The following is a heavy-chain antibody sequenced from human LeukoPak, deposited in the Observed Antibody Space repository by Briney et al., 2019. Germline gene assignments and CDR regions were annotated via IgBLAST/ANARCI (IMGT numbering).Heavy chain of an antibody. CDR2: INPSGGGT. CDR3: ARDGHYYDSSGYPRFYYMDV. J-gene: IGHJ6*03. Sequence: ASVKVSCKASGYTFTRSYMHWVRQAPGQGLEWMGIINPSGGGTSYAQKLQGRVTMTRDTSTSTVYMELSSLRSEDTAVYYCARDGHYYDSSGYPRFYYMDVWGKGTTVTVSS. V-gene: IGHV1-46*04. D-gene: IGHD3-22*01. CDR1: GYTFTRSY.